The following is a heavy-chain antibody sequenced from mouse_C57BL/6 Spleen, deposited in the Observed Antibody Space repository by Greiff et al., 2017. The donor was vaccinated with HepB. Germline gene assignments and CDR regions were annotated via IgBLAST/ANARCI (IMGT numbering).Heavy chain of an antibody. CDR1: GFTFSSYA. Sequence: EVMLVESGEGLVKPGGSLKLSCAASGFTFSSYAMSWVRQTPEKRLEWVAYISSGGDYIYYADTVKGRFTISRDNARNTLYLQMSSLKSEDTAMYYCTRDPAQATFDYWGQGTTLTVSS. D-gene: IGHD3-2*02. CDR3: TRDPAQATFDY. CDR2: ISSGGDYI. V-gene: IGHV5-9-1*02. J-gene: IGHJ2*01.